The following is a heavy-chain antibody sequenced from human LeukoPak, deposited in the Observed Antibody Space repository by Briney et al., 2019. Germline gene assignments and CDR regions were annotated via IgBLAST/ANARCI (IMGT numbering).Heavy chain of an antibody. V-gene: IGHV3-64D*09. CDR3: VKFMVGATYYYYYGMDV. CDR2: ISSNGGST. CDR1: GFTFSSYA. Sequence: GGSLRLSCSASGFTFSSYAMHWARQAPGKGLEYVSAISSNGGSTYYADSVKGRFTISRDNSKNTLYLQMSSLRAEDTAVYYCVKFMVGATYYYYYGMDVWGQGTTVTVSS. D-gene: IGHD1-26*01. J-gene: IGHJ6*02.